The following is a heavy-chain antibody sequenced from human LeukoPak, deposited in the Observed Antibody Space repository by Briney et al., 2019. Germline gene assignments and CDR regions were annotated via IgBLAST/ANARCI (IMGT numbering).Heavy chain of an antibody. CDR2: MYYSGST. J-gene: IGHJ3*02. V-gene: IGHV4-59*01. D-gene: IGHD6-13*01. CDR3: ARYQTPIAAAGSRYALDI. Sequence: SETLSLTCTVSGGSISSYYWSWIRQPPGKGLEWIGYMYYSGSTNYNPSLKSRVTMSVDTSKNQFSLKLSSVTAADTAVYYCARYQTPIAAAGSRYALDIWGQGTMVTVSS. CDR1: GGSISSYY.